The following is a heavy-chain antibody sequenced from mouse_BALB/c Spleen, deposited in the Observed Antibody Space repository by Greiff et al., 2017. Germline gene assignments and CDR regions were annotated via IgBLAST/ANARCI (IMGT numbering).Heavy chain of an antibody. Sequence: VQLQQSGPDLVAPSQSLSITCTVSGFSLTSYGVHWVRQPPGKGLEWLVVIWSDGSTTYNSALKSRLSISKDNSKCQVFLKMNSLQTNDTAMYYCTGHGNYGAMDYWGQGTSVTVSS. V-gene: IGHV2-6-2*01. CDR2: IWSDGST. CDR1: GFSLTSYG. CDR3: TGHGNYGAMDY. J-gene: IGHJ4*01. D-gene: IGHD2-1*01.